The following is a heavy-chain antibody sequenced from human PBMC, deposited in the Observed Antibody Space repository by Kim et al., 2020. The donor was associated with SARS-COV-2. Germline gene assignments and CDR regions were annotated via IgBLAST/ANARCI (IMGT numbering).Heavy chain of an antibody. CDR2: ITGDGTNT. J-gene: IGHJ4*02. CDR1: GFTFSSYL. Sequence: GGSLRLSCAASGFTFSSYLMHWVRQAPGKGLAWVSRITGDGTNTLYADSVKGRFTISRDNAKNTLYLQMNSLRVEDPAIYYCTRYGSGSHFDYWGQGTLV. CDR3: TRYGSGSHFDY. D-gene: IGHD3-10*01. V-gene: IGHV3-74*01.